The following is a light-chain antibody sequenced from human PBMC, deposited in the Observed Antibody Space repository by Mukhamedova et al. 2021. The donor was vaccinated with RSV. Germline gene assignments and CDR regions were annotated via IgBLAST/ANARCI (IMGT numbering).Light chain of an antibody. Sequence: WYQRRVHGKAPELLLYAVSNLHTGVPARFSGSVSGTGFTLTISSLQPEEFATYFCQQSYTPPWTFGRGTKVEI. CDR2: AVS. J-gene: IGKJ1*01. V-gene: IGKV1-39*01. CDR3: QQSYTPPWT.